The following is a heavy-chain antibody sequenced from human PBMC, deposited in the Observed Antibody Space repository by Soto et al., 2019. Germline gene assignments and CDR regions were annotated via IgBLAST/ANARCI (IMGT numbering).Heavy chain of an antibody. J-gene: IGHJ5*01. D-gene: IGHD3-22*01. CDR2: INHSGRV. Sequence: SETLSLTCAVYGGSFSGHSWTWIRQSPGKGLEWIGDINHSGRVNYSPSLKSRVTISLDTSKNQFSLTLSAVTAADTAMYYCSTRAYDTNGYYRFEPWGQGLLVTVAS. CDR3: STRAYDTNGYYRFEP. CDR1: GGSFSGHS. V-gene: IGHV4-34*01.